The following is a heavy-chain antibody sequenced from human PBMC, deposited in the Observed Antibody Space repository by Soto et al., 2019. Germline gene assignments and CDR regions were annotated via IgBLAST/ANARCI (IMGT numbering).Heavy chain of an antibody. CDR3: ARDPSYYYGSGRRFDP. V-gene: IGHV3-21*01. J-gene: IGHJ5*02. D-gene: IGHD3-10*01. CDR1: GFTFSSYS. CDR2: ISSSSYI. Sequence: GGSLRLSCAASGFTFSSYSMNWVRQAPGKGLEWVSSISSSSYIYYADSVKGRFTISRDNAKNSLYLQMNSLRAEDTAVYYCARDPSYYYGSGRRFDPWGQGTLVTISS.